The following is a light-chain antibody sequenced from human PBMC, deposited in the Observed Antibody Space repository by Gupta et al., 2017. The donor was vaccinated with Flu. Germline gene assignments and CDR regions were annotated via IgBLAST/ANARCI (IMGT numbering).Light chain of an antibody. V-gene: IGKV3-20*01. CDR1: QSVSNSY. CDR2: DAS. CDR3: QQYGDSPLYS. J-gene: IGKJ2*03. Sequence: EIVLTQSPVTLSLSPGERATLSCRASQSVSNSYLAWYQQKPGQAPRLLIHDASSRATGIPDRFSGSGSGTDFTLTISRLEPEDSAVYYCQQYGDSPLYSFGQGTKLEIK.